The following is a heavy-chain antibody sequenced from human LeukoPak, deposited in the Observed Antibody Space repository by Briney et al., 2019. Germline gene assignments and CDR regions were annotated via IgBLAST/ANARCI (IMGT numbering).Heavy chain of an antibody. CDR1: GGSISSYY. CDR3: ARDWAQHCSSTSCYGPFDY. CDR2: IYTSGST. J-gene: IGHJ4*02. V-gene: IGHV4-4*07. Sequence: SETLSLTCTVSGGSISSYYWSWIRQPAGKGLEWIGRIYTSGSTNYNPSLKSRVTMSVDTSKNQFSLKLSSVTAADTAVYYCARDWAQHCSSTSCYGPFDYWGQGTLVTVSS. D-gene: IGHD2-2*01.